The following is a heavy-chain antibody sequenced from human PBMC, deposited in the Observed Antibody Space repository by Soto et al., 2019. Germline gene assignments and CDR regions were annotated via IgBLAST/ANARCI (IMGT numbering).Heavy chain of an antibody. J-gene: IGHJ6*02. CDR2: ISAYNGNT. CDR1: GYTFTTYG. D-gene: IGHD1-1*01. Sequence: QVQLVQSGAEVKKPGASVKVSCKASGYTFTTYGINWVRQAPGQGLEWMGWISAYNGNTNDAQKLQGRVTMTTDTSTSTAYMELRSLRSDDTAVYYCARVWVGTTFAYYYGMDVWGQGTTVTVSS. CDR3: ARVWVGTTFAYYYGMDV. V-gene: IGHV1-18*01.